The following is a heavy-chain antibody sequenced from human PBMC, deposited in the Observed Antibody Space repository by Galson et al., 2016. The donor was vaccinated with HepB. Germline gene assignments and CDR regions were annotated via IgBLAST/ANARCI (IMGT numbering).Heavy chain of an antibody. CDR2: IDPLDSCS. V-gene: IGHV5-10-1*01. CDR1: GYSFTDYW. Sequence: QSGAEVKKPGESLTISCQASGYSFTDYWISWVRQMPGQGLEWMARIDPLDSCSNYSPSLQGRVTISVDRSISAAYLQWSRLRASDTATYDCARHVHSRSSGADDFWGQGSLVTVSS. J-gene: IGHJ4*02. CDR3: ARHVHSRSSGADDF. D-gene: IGHD1-26*01.